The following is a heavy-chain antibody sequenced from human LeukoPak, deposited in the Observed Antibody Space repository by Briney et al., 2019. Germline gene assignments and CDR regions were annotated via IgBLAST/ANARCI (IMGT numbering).Heavy chain of an antibody. CDR3: ARGRGGREGFDY. Sequence: ASVKVSCKASGYTFTSYDINWVRQATGQGLEWMGWMNPNSGNTGYAQKFQGRVTITRNTSISTAYMELSSLRSEDTAVYYCARGRGGREGFDYWGQGTLVTVSS. D-gene: IGHD3-16*01. CDR2: MNPNSGNT. J-gene: IGHJ4*02. CDR1: GYTFTSYD. V-gene: IGHV1-8*03.